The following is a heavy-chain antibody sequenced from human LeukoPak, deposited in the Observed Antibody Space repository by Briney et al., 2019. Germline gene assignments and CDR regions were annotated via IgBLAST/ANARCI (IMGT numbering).Heavy chain of an antibody. Sequence: SETLSLTCTVSGGSISSYHWSWIRQPPGKGLEWIGYIYYSGSTNYNPSLKSRVTISVDTSKNQFSLKLSSVTAADTAVYYCARVSGSDFDYWGQGTLVTVSS. CDR2: IYYSGST. V-gene: IGHV4-59*01. CDR3: ARVSGSDFDY. J-gene: IGHJ4*02. D-gene: IGHD3-10*01. CDR1: GGSISSYH.